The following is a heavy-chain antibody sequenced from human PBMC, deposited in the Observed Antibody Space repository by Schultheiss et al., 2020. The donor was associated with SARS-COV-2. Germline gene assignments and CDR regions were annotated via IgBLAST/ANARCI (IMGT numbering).Heavy chain of an antibody. J-gene: IGHJ4*02. Sequence: SLKISCAASGFTFDDYAMHWVRQAPGKGLEWVSGIVWNSGRIVYADSVKGRFTISRDNSKNTLYLQMNSLRAEDTAVYYCARDGEATGYYFDYWGQGTLVTVSS. D-gene: IGHD5-12*01. CDR1: GFTFDDYA. V-gene: IGHV3-9*01. CDR3: ARDGEATGYYFDY. CDR2: IVWNSGRI.